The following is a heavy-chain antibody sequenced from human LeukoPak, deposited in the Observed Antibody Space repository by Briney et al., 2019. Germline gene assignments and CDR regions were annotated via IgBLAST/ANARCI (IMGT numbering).Heavy chain of an antibody. J-gene: IGHJ4*02. CDR2: ISGSGGST. Sequence: SGGSLRLSCAASGFTFSSYAMSWVRQAPGKGLEWVSAISGSGGSTYYADSVKGRFTISRDNSKNTLYLQMNSLRAEDTAVYYCAKSHSGSHWGFDYWGQGTLVTVSS. D-gene: IGHD1-26*01. CDR3: AKSHSGSHWGFDY. CDR1: GFTFSSYA. V-gene: IGHV3-23*01.